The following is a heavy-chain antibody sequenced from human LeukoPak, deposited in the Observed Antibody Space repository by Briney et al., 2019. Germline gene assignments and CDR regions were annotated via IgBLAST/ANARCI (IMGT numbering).Heavy chain of an antibody. V-gene: IGHV3-66*01. Sequence: GGSLRLSCAASGFTVSSNFMSWARQAPGKGLEWGSVIKSGGTIYYADSVRGRFTISRDNSKNTLYLQMNSLRAEDTAVYYCASRDRGYYYGMDVWGQGTTVTVSS. CDR1: GFTVSSNF. J-gene: IGHJ6*02. CDR2: IKSGGTI. CDR3: ASRDRGYYYGMDV. D-gene: IGHD3-3*01.